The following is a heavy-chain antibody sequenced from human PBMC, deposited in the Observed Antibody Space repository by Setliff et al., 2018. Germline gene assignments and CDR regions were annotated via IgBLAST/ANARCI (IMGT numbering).Heavy chain of an antibody. CDR1: GGSFSDYY. J-gene: IGHJ4*02. Sequence: TSETLSLTCTVYGGSFSDYYWGWIRQPPGKGLEWIAEINHSGSTNYNPSLKSRVTISVETSKNQFSLKLSSVTAADTAVYYCRFWSGYYNNDYWGQGTLVTVSS. CDR3: RFWSGYYNNDY. V-gene: IGHV4-34*01. CDR2: INHSGST. D-gene: IGHD3-3*01.